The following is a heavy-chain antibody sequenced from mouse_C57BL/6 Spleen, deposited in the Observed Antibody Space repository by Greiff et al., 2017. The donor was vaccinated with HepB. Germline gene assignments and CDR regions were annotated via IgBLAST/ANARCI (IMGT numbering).Heavy chain of an antibody. CDR1: GYTFTDYE. Sequence: VQLQQSGAELVRPGASVTLSCKASGYTFTDYEMHWVKQTPVHGLEWIGAIDPETGGTAYNQKFKGKAILTADKSSSTAYMELRSLTSEDSAVYYCTTSSGGQFAYWGQGTLVTVSA. D-gene: IGHD3-2*02. V-gene: IGHV1-15*01. J-gene: IGHJ3*01. CDR3: TTSSGGQFAY. CDR2: IDPETGGT.